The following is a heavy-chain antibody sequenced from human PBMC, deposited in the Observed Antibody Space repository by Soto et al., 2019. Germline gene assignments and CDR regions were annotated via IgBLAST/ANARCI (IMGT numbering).Heavy chain of an antibody. CDR2: LYNTGST. CDR3: ARDRWGYCDPYYYYGMDV. J-gene: IGHJ6*02. CDR1: GGSISRYY. Sequence: PSETLSLTCTVSGGSISRYYWSWIRQPPGKGLEWIGYLYNTGSTIYNPSLESRVTISVDTSKNQFSLKLNSVTAADTAVYYCARDRWGYCDPYYYYGMDVWGQGTTVTVSS. V-gene: IGHV4-59*01. D-gene: IGHD3-22*01.